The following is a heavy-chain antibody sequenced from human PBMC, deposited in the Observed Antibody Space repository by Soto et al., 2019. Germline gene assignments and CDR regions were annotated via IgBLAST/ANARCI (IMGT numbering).Heavy chain of an antibody. CDR3: STDVVSVSGIGY. CDR2: IKSITHGGTT. J-gene: IGHJ4*02. D-gene: IGHD6-19*01. V-gene: IGHV3-15*01. CDR1: GFTFSNAW. Sequence: EVQLVESGGGLVKPGGSLRLSCAASGFTFSNAWMSWVRQAPGKGLEWVGQIKSITHGGTTDYAAPVKGRFTISRDDSKNTLYLLMNSLKTEDTGMYYCSTDVVSVSGIGYWGQGTLVTVSS.